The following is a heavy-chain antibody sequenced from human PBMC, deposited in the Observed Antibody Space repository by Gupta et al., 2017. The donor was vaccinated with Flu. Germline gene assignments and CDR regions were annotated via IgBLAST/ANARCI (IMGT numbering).Heavy chain of an antibody. Sequence: TFSSYAMSWVRQAPGKGLEWVSAISGSGGSTYYADSVKGRFTISRDNSKNTLYLQMNSLRAEDTAVYYCAKIFFYWKHAGYFDYWGQGTLV. D-gene: IGHD1-1*01. J-gene: IGHJ4*02. CDR3: AKIFFYWKHAGYFDY. CDR2: ISGSGGST. V-gene: IGHV3-23*01. CDR1: TFSSYA.